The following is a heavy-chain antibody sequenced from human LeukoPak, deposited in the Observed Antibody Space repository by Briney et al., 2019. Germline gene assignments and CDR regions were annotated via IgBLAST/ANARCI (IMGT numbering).Heavy chain of an antibody. CDR2: IYTSGST. CDR1: GGSISSGGYY. V-gene: IGHV4-61*02. J-gene: IGHJ4*02. CDR3: ARDHDFWSGYYFDY. Sequence: PSETLSLTCTVSGGSISSGGYYWSWIRQPAGKGLEWIGRIYTSGSTNYNPSLKSRVTMSVDTSKNQFSLKLSSVTAADTAVYYCARDHDFWSGYYFDYWGQGTLVTVSS. D-gene: IGHD3-3*01.